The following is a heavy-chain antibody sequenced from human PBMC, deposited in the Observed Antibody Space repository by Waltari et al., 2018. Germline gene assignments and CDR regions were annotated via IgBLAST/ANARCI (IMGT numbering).Heavy chain of an antibody. V-gene: IGHV4-59*01. CDR2: IYYSGRT. CDR1: GGSISSYY. CDR3: AREDVYKGDYVLDY. D-gene: IGHD3-16*01. Sequence: QVQLQESGPGLVKPSETLSLTCTVSGGSISSYYWSWIRQPPGKGLEWIGYIYYSGRTNCNPALKSLVTISVDTSKNQFSLKLSSVTAADTAVYYCAREDVYKGDYVLDYWGQGTLVTVSS. J-gene: IGHJ4*02.